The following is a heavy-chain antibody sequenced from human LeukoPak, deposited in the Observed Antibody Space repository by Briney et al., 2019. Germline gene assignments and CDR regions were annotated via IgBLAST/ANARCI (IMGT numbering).Heavy chain of an antibody. CDR2: IKSDGSGT. D-gene: IGHD5-12*01. CDR1: GFTFSSYW. J-gene: IGHJ4*02. V-gene: IGHV3-74*01. CDR3: ARDRGYTQDY. Sequence: GGSLRLSCTASGFTFSSYWMHWVRQAPGQGLVWVSYIKSDGSGTNYADSVKGRFTISRDNAKNTLYLQMNSLRAEDTAVYYCARDRGYTQDYWGQGTLVTVSS.